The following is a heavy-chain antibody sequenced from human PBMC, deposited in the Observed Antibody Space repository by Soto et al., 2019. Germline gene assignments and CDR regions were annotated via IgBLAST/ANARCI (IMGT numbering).Heavy chain of an antibody. V-gene: IGHV1-18*01. CDR3: ARGRYGDY. Sequence: QVHLVQSGAEVKKPGASVKVSCKGSGYGFTTYGITWVRQAPGQGLEWMAWISAHNGNTNYAQKLQGRVTVTRDTYTSTAYMEMRSLRSDDTDVYYCARGRYGDYWGQGALVTVSS. CDR2: ISAHNGNT. D-gene: IGHD1-1*01. CDR1: GYGFTTYG. J-gene: IGHJ4*02.